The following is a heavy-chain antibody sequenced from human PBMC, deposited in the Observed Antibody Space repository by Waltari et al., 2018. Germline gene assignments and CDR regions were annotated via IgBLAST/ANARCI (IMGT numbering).Heavy chain of an antibody. Sequence: QVQLQESGPGLVKPSETLSLTCSVSGSSSSSGYYWGWIRQPPGKGLEYIACIYHSGSTYYNPSLRSRVTISVDTSKNQFSLKLSSVTAADTAVYYCAIKNSSYYYMDVWGKGTTVTVSS. CDR2: IYHSGST. J-gene: IGHJ6*03. V-gene: IGHV4-38-2*01. CDR1: GSSSSSGYY. D-gene: IGHD5-18*01. CDR3: AIKNSSYYYMDV.